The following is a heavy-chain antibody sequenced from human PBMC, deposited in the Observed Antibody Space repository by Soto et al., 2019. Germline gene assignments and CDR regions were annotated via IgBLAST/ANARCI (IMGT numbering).Heavy chain of an antibody. CDR1: GYTFTSYY. J-gene: IGHJ5*02. CDR2: INAGNGNT. D-gene: IGHD6-6*01. CDR3: AREKGSSGFDP. Sequence: GASVKVSCKASGYTFTSYYMHWVRQAPGQRLEWMGWINAGNGNTKYSQKFQGRVTITRDTSASTAYMELSSLRSEDTAVYYCAREKGSSGFDPWGQGTLVTVSS. V-gene: IGHV1-3*01.